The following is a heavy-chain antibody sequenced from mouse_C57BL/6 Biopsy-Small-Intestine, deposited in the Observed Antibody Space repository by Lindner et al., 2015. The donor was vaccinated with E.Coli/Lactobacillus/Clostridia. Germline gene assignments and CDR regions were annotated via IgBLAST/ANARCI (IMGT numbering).Heavy chain of an antibody. CDR3: ARRRARGYNGYGDY. J-gene: IGHJ4*01. CDR1: FTPFTSYG. Sequence: SVKVSCKAFWFTPFTSYGIWWVRQAPGQGLEWMGWISAFNGDTKSAQNLQGRVIMTTDTSTTTAHMELRSLRSDDTAVYYCARRRARGYNGYGDYWGQGALVTVSS. D-gene: IGHD2-3*01. CDR2: ISAFNGDT. V-gene: IGHV1-7*01.